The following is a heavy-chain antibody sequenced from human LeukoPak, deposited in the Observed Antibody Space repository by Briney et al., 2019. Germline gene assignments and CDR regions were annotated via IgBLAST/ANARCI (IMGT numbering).Heavy chain of an antibody. D-gene: IGHD2-15*01. CDR1: GFTFSSYE. Sequence: PGGSLRLSCAASGFTFSSYEMNWVRQAPGKGLEWVSYISSSGTIIHYADSAKGRFTISRDNAKNSLYLQMNSLRAEDTAVYYCARCSGGNCYSGVDVWGQGTTVTVSS. CDR3: ARCSGGNCYSGVDV. J-gene: IGHJ6*02. V-gene: IGHV3-48*03. CDR2: ISSSGTII.